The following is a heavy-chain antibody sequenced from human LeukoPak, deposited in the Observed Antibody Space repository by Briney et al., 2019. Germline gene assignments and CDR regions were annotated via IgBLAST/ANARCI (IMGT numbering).Heavy chain of an antibody. CDR3: ARPITQRSYYYYMDV. CDR1: GYTFSSYG. J-gene: IGHJ6*03. V-gene: IGHV1-18*01. D-gene: IGHD3-10*01. Sequence: GASVKVSCKASGYTFSSYGISWVRQAPGQGLECMGWISAYNGNTNYAQKLQGRVTMTTDTSTSTAYMELRSLRSDGTAVYYCARPITQRSYYYYMDVWGKGTTVTVSS. CDR2: ISAYNGNT.